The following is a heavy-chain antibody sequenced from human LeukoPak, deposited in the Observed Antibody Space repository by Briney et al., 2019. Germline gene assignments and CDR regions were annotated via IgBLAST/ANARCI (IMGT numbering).Heavy chain of an antibody. D-gene: IGHD2-2*01. Sequence: SQTLSLTGAVSGGSISSGGYSWSWIRHPPGKGLEWIGYTYHSGSTYYNPSLKSRVTISVDRSKNQFSLKLSSVTAADTAVYYCARGKYQLLIDWGQGTLVTVSS. V-gene: IGHV4-30-2*01. CDR3: ARGKYQLLID. J-gene: IGHJ4*02. CDR1: GGSISSGGYS. CDR2: TYHSGST.